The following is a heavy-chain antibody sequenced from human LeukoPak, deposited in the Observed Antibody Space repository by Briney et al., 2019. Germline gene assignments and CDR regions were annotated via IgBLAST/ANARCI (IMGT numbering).Heavy chain of an antibody. Sequence: KTSETLSLTCTVSGGSISGGDYYWSWIRQPPGKGLEGIGYIYYSGSTYYNPSLKSRVTISVDTSKNQFSLKLSSVTAADTAVYSCAAAPRVITFGGVIVDNWYFDLWGRGTLVTVSS. V-gene: IGHV4-30-4*01. D-gene: IGHD3-16*02. CDR2: IYYSGST. CDR3: AAAPRVITFGGVIVDNWYFDL. CDR1: GGSISGGDYY. J-gene: IGHJ2*01.